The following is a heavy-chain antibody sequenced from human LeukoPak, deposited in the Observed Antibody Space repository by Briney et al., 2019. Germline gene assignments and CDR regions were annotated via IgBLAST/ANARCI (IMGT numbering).Heavy chain of an antibody. CDR1: GFTVSSYS. D-gene: IGHD4-11*01. Sequence: PGGSLRLSCAASGFTVSSYSMNWVRQAPGKGLEWVSSISSSSSYIYYADSVKGRFTISRDNAKNSLYLQMNSLRAEDTAVYYCARVHDDYSKEIDYWGQGTLVTVSS. CDR3: ARVHDDYSKEIDY. J-gene: IGHJ4*02. CDR2: ISSSSSYI. V-gene: IGHV3-21*01.